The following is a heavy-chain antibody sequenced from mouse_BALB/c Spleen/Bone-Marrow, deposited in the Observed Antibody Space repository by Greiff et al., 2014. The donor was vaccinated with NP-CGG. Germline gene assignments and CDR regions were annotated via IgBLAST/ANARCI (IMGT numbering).Heavy chain of an antibody. CDR2: IDPANGNT. Sequence: VQLQQSGAELVKPGASVKLPCTASGFNIKDTYMHWVKQRPEQGLEWIGRIDPANGNTKYDPKFQGKATITADTSSNTAYLQLSSLTSEDTAVYYCARGTPYAMDYWGQGTSVTVSS. J-gene: IGHJ4*01. CDR3: ARGTPYAMDY. V-gene: IGHV14-3*02. CDR1: GFNIKDTY. D-gene: IGHD2-14*01.